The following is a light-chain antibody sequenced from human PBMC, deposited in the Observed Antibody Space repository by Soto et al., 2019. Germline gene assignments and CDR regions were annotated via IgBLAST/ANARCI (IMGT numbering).Light chain of an antibody. CDR2: DAS. V-gene: IGKV1-5*01. Sequence: DIQMTQSPSTLSASVGDRVTITCRASQSISSWLAWYQQKPGKAPKLLIYDASSLESGVPSRFSGSGSGTEFTLTISSLQPDDFATYYCQQYNDLSTFGGGTKVDI. CDR1: QSISSW. J-gene: IGKJ4*01. CDR3: QQYNDLST.